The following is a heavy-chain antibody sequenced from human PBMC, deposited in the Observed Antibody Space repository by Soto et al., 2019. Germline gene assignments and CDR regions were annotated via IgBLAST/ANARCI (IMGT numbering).Heavy chain of an antibody. D-gene: IGHD1-26*01. CDR3: ARSGSYYYYYGMDV. J-gene: IGHJ6*02. CDR2: ISAYNGNT. CDR1: GYTFTSYG. V-gene: IGHV1-18*04. Sequence: ASVKVCCKASGYTFTSYGISWVRQAPGQGLEWMGWISAYNGNTNYAQKLQGRVTMTTDTSTSTAYMELRSLRSDDTAVYYCARSGSYYYYYGMDVWGQGTTVTVSS.